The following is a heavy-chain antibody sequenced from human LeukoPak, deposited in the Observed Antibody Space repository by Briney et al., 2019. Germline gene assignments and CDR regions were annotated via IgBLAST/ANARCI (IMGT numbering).Heavy chain of an antibody. CDR1: GFTFSSYA. CDR2: ISGSGGST. V-gene: IGHV3-23*01. Sequence: GGSLRLSCAASGFTFSSYAMSWVRQAPGKGLEWVSAISGSGGSTYYADSVKGRFTISRDNSKNTLYLQMNSLRAEDTAVYYCALVGATTDYYGIDVWGQGTTVTVSS. J-gene: IGHJ6*02. CDR3: ALVGATTDYYGIDV. D-gene: IGHD1-26*01.